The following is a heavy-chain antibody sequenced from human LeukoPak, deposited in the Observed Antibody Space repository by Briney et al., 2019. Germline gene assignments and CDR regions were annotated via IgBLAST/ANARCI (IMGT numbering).Heavy chain of an antibody. CDR1: GFTFSNYA. Sequence: PGGSLRLSCAASGFTFSNYAMSWVRQTPGKGLEWVSTINDGGGHTYYSDSVKARFTVSRDNSKNTLYLQMNSLRAEDTAVYYCALERIRGYYYYYYMDVWGKGTTVTVSS. V-gene: IGHV3-23*01. CDR2: INDGGGHT. J-gene: IGHJ6*03. D-gene: IGHD3-3*01. CDR3: ALERIRGYYYYYYMDV.